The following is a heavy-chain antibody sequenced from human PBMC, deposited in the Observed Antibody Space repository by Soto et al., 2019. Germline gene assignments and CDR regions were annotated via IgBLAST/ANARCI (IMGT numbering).Heavy chain of an antibody. CDR1: GFTFSSYG. CDR3: AKDHVTTSRYYYGMDV. D-gene: IGHD4-4*01. CDR2: ISYDGSNK. J-gene: IGHJ6*02. Sequence: QVQLVESGGGVVQPGRSLRLSCAASGFTFSSYGMHWVRQAPGTGLEWVAVISYDGSNKYYADSVKGRFTISRDNSKNTLYLQMNSLRAEDTAVYYCAKDHVTTSRYYYGMDVWGQGTTVTVSS. V-gene: IGHV3-30*18.